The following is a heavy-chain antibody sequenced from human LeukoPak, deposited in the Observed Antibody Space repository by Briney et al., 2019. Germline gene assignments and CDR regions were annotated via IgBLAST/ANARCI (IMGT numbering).Heavy chain of an antibody. V-gene: IGHV3-23*01. CDR2: ISGSGGSA. J-gene: IGHJ4*02. Sequence: GGSLRLSCAASGFTFSSYAMSWVRQAPGKGLEWVSAISGSGGSAYYADSVKARFTNSRDNSKNTLYLQMNSLRAEDTAVYYCAKDRWEETYYGSGGYWDYWGQGTLVTVSS. CDR1: GFTFSSYA. CDR3: AKDRWEETYYGSGGYWDY. D-gene: IGHD3-10*01.